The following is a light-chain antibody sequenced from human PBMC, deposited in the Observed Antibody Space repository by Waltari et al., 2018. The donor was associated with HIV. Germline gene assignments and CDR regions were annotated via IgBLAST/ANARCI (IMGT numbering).Light chain of an antibody. CDR3: CAYAGSTTYVI. Sequence: QSALPHPASVSGSPGQSITIPCTGTSSDVGGYNLFSWYQQHPGKAPKLMIYEVSKRPSGVSNRFSGSKSGNTASLTISGLQAEDEADYYCCAYAGSTTYVIFGGGTKLTVL. CDR1: SSDVGGYNL. J-gene: IGLJ2*01. V-gene: IGLV2-23*02. CDR2: EVS.